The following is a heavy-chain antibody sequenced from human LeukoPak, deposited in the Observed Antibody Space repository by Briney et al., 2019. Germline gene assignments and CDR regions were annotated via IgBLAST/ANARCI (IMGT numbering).Heavy chain of an antibody. D-gene: IGHD6-13*01. J-gene: IGHJ4*02. CDR3: ARDEGAAAGTALRY. Sequence: PSETLSLTCTVSGGSISSYYWSWIRQPPGKGLEWIGYIYYSGSTNYNPSLKSRVTISVDTSKNQFSLKLSSVTAADTAVYYCARDEGAAAGTALRYWGQGTLVTVSS. CDR1: GGSISSYY. V-gene: IGHV4-59*01. CDR2: IYYSGST.